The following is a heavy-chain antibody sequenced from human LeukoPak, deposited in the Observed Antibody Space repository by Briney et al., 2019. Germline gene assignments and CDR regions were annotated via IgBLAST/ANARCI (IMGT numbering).Heavy chain of an antibody. Sequence: ASVKVSCKASGYTFTSYYMHWVRQAPGQGLEWMGIINPSGGSTSYAQKFQGRVTMTRDTSTSTVYMELSSLRPEDTAVYYCARDNNRRRPEPYSGSYVWVGFDLWGRGTLVTVSS. CDR2: INPSGGST. D-gene: IGHD1-26*01. CDR1: GYTFTSYY. J-gene: IGHJ2*01. V-gene: IGHV1-46*01. CDR3: ARDNNRRRPEPYSGSYVWVGFDL.